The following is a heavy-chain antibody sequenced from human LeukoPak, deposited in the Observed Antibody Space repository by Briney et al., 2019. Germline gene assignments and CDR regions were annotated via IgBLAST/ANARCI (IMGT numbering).Heavy chain of an antibody. D-gene: IGHD3-3*01. CDR3: AKGGDFWSGYAYYFDY. Sequence: GRSLRLSCAASGFTFDDYAMRWVRQAPGKGLEWVSGISWNSGSIGYADSVKGRFTISRDNAKNSLYLQMNNLRAEDTALYYCAKGGDFWSGYAYYFDYWGQGTLVTVSS. CDR1: GFTFDDYA. CDR2: ISWNSGSI. V-gene: IGHV3-9*01. J-gene: IGHJ4*02.